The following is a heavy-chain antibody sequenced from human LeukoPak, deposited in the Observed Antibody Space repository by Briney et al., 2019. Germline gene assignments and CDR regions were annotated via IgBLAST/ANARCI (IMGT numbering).Heavy chain of an antibody. CDR2: IRHDGSNK. J-gene: IGHJ4*02. Sequence: GGSLRLSCAASGFTFTNYGMHWVRQAPGKGLEWVACIRHDGSNKYYADSVKGRFTISRDNSKNTLYLQMNSLRAEDTAVYYCARGPTLRYFDWLFYFDYWGQGTLVTVSS. CDR1: GFTFTNYG. D-gene: IGHD3-9*01. V-gene: IGHV3-30*02. CDR3: ARGPTLRYFDWLFYFDY.